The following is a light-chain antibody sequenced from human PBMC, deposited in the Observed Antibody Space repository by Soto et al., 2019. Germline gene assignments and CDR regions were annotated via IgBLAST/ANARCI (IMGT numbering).Light chain of an antibody. Sequence: EIVLTQSPGTLSLSPGERATISCRASQSVSNNYLAWYQQKPGQAPRLLIYAASSLQSGVPSRFSGSGSGTEFTLTISSLQPEDFATYYCLQHNSYPSITFGQGTRLEIK. CDR1: QSVSNNY. V-gene: IGKV3-20*01. CDR3: LQHNSYPSIT. CDR2: AAS. J-gene: IGKJ5*01.